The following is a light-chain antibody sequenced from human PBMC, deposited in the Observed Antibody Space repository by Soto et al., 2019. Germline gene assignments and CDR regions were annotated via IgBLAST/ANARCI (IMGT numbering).Light chain of an antibody. V-gene: IGKV1-5*03. J-gene: IGKJ1*01. CDR2: KAS. CDR1: QTISSW. Sequence: DIQMTQSPSTLSGSVGDRVTITCRASQTISSWLAWDQQKPGKAPKLLIYKASTLKSGVPSRFSGSGSGTEFTLTISSLQPDDFATYYCQHYNSYSEEFGQGSKVELK. CDR3: QHYNSYSEE.